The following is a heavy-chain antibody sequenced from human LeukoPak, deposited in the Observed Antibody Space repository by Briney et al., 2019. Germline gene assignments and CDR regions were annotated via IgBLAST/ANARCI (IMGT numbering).Heavy chain of an antibody. CDR1: GGSISSYY. CDR2: IHTSGST. D-gene: IGHD6-13*01. J-gene: IGHJ5*02. V-gene: IGHV4-4*07. CDR3: VGDSSSWTSWFDP. Sequence: SETLSLTCTVSGGSISSYYWSWIRQPAGKGLEWIGRIHTSGSTNYNPSLKSRVTISVDTSKNQFSLKLTSVTAADTAVYYCVGDSSSWTSWFDPWGQGTLVTVSS.